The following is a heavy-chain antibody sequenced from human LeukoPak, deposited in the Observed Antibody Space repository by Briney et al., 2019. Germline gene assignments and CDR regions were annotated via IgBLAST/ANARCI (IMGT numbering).Heavy chain of an antibody. V-gene: IGHV3-30-3*01. D-gene: IGHD2-2*02. J-gene: IGHJ4*02. CDR2: ISYDGSNK. CDR1: GFTFSSYA. CDR3: ARGPAAILGFDY. Sequence: GGSLRLSCAASGFTFSSYAMHWVRQAPGKGLEWVAVISYDGSNKYYADSVKGRFTISRDNSKNTLYLQMNSLRAEDTAVYYCARGPAAILGFDYWGQGTLVTVSS.